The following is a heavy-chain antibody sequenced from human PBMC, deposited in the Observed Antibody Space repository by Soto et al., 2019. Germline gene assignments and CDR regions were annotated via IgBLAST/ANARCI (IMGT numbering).Heavy chain of an antibody. CDR3: ARGGYFDSSNYLDY. J-gene: IGHJ4*02. D-gene: IGHD3-22*01. Sequence: ASVKVSCKASGGTFTRYGISWVRQAPGRGLEWMGWINPGNGNTKYSQQFQGRVIIDRDTSASTAYMELSSLRSEDTAVYYCARGGYFDSSNYLDYWGRGTLVTVSS. V-gene: IGHV1-3*01. CDR1: GGTFTRYG. CDR2: INPGNGNT.